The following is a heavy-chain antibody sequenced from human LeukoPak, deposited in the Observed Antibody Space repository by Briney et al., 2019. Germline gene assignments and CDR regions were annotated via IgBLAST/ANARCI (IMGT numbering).Heavy chain of an antibody. CDR3: AQNNWFDP. Sequence: GGSLRLSCAAAGFTVSSKYMSWVRRAPGKGLEWVSVIYSGGSTYYADSVKGRFTISRDSSKNTLYLQMNSLRVEDTAVYYCAQNNWFDPWGQGTLVTVSS. V-gene: IGHV3-53*01. CDR2: IYSGGST. CDR1: GFTVSSKY. J-gene: IGHJ5*02.